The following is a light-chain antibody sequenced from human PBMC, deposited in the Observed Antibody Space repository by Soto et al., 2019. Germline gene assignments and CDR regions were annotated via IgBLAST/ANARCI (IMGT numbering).Light chain of an antibody. V-gene: IGKV3-20*01. CDR3: HQYGSSPPT. CDR2: GAS. Sequence: EIVLTQSPGTLSLSPGERATLSCRASQSVRNSYLAWYQQKPGQAPRLLISGASSRATGIPDRFSGSGSGTDFTLTISRLEPEDFPVYHCHQYGSSPPTVGGGTKVETK. CDR1: QSVRNSY. J-gene: IGKJ4*01.